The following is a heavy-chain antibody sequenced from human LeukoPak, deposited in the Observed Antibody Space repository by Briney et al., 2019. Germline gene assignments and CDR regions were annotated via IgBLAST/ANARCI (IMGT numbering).Heavy chain of an antibody. CDR2: ISGSGGST. D-gene: IGHD6-13*01. J-gene: IGHJ4*02. CDR3: AKEYSSSSWYYFNY. CDR1: GFTFSSYA. V-gene: IGHV3-23*01. Sequence: GGSLRLSCAASGFTFSSYAMSWVRQAPGKGLEWVSSISGSGGSTYYADSGKGRFTISRDNSKNTLYLQMNSLRAADTAIYYCAKEYSSSSWYYFNYWGQGTLVTVSS.